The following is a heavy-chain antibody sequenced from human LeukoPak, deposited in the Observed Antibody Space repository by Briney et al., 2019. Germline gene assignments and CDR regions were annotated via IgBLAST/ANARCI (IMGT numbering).Heavy chain of an antibody. CDR2: IDGSSRST. CDR3: AHQPLLTGTIET. CDR1: GGTFNTCA. V-gene: IGHV3-23*05. D-gene: IGHD3-9*01. J-gene: IGHJ5*02. Sequence: GGSLRLSCAASGGTFNTCARTWVRQAPGKGLEWVSTIDGSSRSTYYADSVKGRFTISRDNYKNTLYLQMHTLRAEDTDLYYCAHQPLLTGTIETWGQGTLVTVSS.